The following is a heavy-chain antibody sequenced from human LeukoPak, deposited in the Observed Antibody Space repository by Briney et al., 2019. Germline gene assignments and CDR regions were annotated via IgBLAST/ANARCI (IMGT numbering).Heavy chain of an antibody. V-gene: IGHV1-2*02. D-gene: IGHD3-22*01. CDR3: ARAGGLYYYDSSEVRL. Sequence: RASVKVSCKASGYTFTGYYMHRVRQAPGQGLEWMGWINPNSGGTNYAQKFQGRVTMTRDTSISTAYMELSRLRSDDTAVYYCARAGGLYYYDSSEVRLWGQGTLVTVSS. CDR1: GYTFTGYY. CDR2: INPNSGGT. J-gene: IGHJ4*02.